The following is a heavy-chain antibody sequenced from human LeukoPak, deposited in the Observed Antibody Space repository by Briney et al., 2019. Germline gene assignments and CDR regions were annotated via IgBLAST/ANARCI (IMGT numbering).Heavy chain of an antibody. CDR2: IIPILGIA. V-gene: IGHV1-69*04. CDR3: ARDLRKSRWLQLHAFDI. J-gene: IGHJ3*02. Sequence: SVKVSCKASGGTFSSYAISWVRQAPGQGLEWMGRIIPILGIANYAQKFQGRVTITADKSTSTAYMELSSLRSEDTAVYYCARDLRKSRWLQLHAFDIWGQGTMVTVSS. D-gene: IGHD5-24*01. CDR1: GGTFSSYA.